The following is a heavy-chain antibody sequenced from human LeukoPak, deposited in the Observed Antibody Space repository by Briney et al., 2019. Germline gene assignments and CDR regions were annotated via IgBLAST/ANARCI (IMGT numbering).Heavy chain of an antibody. D-gene: IGHD1-26*01. J-gene: IGHJ4*02. V-gene: IGHV4-30-4*07. Sequence: SETLSLTCAVSGGSISSGGYSWSWIRQPPGKGLEWIGYIYYSGSTYYNPSLKSRVTISVDTSKNQFSLKLSSVTAADTAVYCCARGVSGSYFDYWGQGTLVTVSS. CDR1: GGSISSGGYS. CDR2: IYYSGST. CDR3: ARGVSGSYFDY.